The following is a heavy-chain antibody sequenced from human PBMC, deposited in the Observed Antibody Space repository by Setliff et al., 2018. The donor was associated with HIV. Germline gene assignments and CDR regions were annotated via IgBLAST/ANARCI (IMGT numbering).Heavy chain of an antibody. CDR2: ISPSSGGT. V-gene: IGHV3-23*01. CDR1: GFTFRNYA. CDR3: AKTVALLRAARLDLDY. J-gene: IGHJ4*02. Sequence: PGESLRLSCAASGFTFRNYAMTWVRQAPGKGLEWVSTISPSSGGTNYADSVKGRFTISRDNSKNILYLQMNSLRVEDSAVYYRAKTVALLRAARLDLDYCGQGTLVTVSS. D-gene: IGHD6-6*01.